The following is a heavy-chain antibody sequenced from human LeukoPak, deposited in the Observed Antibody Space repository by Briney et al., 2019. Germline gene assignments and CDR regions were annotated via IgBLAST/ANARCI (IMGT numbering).Heavy chain of an antibody. D-gene: IGHD2-2*01. J-gene: IGHJ4*02. CDR1: GFTFSSYS. CDR3: ARTSPDPHCSSTSCSHYFDY. V-gene: IGHV3-48*01. Sequence: GGSLRLSCAASGFTFSSYSMNWVRQAPGKGLEWVSYISSSSSTIYCADSVKGRFTISRDNAKNSLYLQMNSLRAEDTAVYYCARTSPDPHCSSTSCSHYFDYWGQGTLVTVSS. CDR2: ISSSSSTI.